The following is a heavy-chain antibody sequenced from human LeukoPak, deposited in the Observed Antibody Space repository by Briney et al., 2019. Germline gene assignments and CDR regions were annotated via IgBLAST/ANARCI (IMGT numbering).Heavy chain of an antibody. CDR3: ARYGYGYGKPIDY. V-gene: IGHV3-11*03. CDR1: GFTFSDYY. Sequence: KTGGSLRLSCAASGFTFSDYYMSWIRQAPGKGLEWVSYISGSSSSTNYADSVKGRFTISRDNAKNSLYLQMNSLRAEDTAVYYCARYGYGYGKPIDYWGQGTLVTVSS. D-gene: IGHD5-18*01. CDR2: ISGSSSST. J-gene: IGHJ4*02.